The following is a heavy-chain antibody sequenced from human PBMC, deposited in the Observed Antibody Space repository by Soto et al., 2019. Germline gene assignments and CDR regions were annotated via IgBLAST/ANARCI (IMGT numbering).Heavy chain of an antibody. CDR2: ISYDGSNK. CDR1: GFTFSSYG. V-gene: IGHV3-30*18. D-gene: IGHD6-19*01. J-gene: IGHJ4*02. CDR3: AKDPLPTVAPSYIDY. Sequence: QVQLVESGGGVVQPGRSLRLSCAASGFTFSSYGMHWVRQAPGKGLEWVAVISYDGSNKYYADSVKGRFTISRDNSKNTLYLQMNSLRAEDTAVYYCAKDPLPTVAPSYIDYWGQGTLVTVSS.